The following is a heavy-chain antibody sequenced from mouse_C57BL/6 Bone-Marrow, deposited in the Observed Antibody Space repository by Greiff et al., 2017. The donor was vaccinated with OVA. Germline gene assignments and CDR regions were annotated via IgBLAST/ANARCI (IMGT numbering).Heavy chain of an antibody. V-gene: IGHV3-8*01. D-gene: IGHD1-1*01. CDR1: GYSITSDY. Sequence: EVQLQQSGPGLAKPSQPLSLTCSVTGYSITSDYWNWIRKFPGNKLEYMGYISYSGSTYYNPSLKSRISITRDTSKNQYYLQLNSVTTEDTATYYCARSYYYGSSYDDGYWYFDVWGTGTTVTVSS. J-gene: IGHJ1*03. CDR3: ARSYYYGSSYDDGYWYFDV. CDR2: ISYSGST.